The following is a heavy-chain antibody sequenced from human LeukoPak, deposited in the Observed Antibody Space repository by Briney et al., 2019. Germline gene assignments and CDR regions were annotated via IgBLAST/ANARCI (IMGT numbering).Heavy chain of an antibody. CDR3: ARDQSVPLRGYSYGCDY. J-gene: IGHJ4*02. V-gene: IGHV1-69*01. D-gene: IGHD5-18*01. Sequence: SVKVSCKASGGTFSSYAISWVRQAPGQGLEWMGGIIPIFGTASYAQKFQGRVTITADESTSTAYMELSSLRSEDTAVYYCARDQSVPLRGYSYGCDYWGQGTLVTVSS. CDR1: GGTFSSYA. CDR2: IIPIFGTA.